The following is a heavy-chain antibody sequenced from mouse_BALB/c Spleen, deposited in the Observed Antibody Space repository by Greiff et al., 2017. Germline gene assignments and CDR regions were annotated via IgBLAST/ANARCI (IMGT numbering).Heavy chain of an antibody. Sequence: QVQLQQSGAELVRPGTSVKVSCKASGYAFTNYLIEWVKQRPGQGLEWIGLINPGSGGTNYNEKFKGKATLTADKSSSTAYMQLSSLTSDDSAVYFCARGDDYDYAYWGPGTLVTVPA. CDR1: GYAFTNYL. V-gene: IGHV1-54*01. D-gene: IGHD2-4*01. J-gene: IGHJ3*01. CDR2: INPGSGGT. CDR3: ARGDDYDYAY.